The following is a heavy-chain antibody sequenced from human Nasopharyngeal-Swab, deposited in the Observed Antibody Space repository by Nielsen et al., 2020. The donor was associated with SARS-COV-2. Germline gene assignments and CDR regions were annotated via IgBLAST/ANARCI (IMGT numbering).Heavy chain of an antibody. CDR2: ISGSGGST. J-gene: IGHJ4*02. CDR3: ARDKSVRN. Sequence: VRQMPGKGLEWVSAISGSGGSTYYADSVKGRFTISRDNSKNTLYLQMNSLRAEDTAVYYCARDKSVRNWGQGTLVTVSS. D-gene: IGHD3-22*01. V-gene: IGHV3-23*01.